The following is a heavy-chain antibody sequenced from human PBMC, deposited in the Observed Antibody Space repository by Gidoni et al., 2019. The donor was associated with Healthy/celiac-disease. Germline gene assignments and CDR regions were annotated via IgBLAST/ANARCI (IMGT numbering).Heavy chain of an antibody. D-gene: IGHD3-10*01. V-gene: IGHV1-69*01. Sequence: QVQLVQSGAEVKKPGSSVKVSRKASGGTFSSYAISWVRQAPGQGLEWMGGIIPIFGKANDAQKFQGRVTITADESTSTAYMELSSLRSEDTAVYYCARAELGIYYFDYWGQGTLVTVSS. J-gene: IGHJ4*02. CDR1: GGTFSSYA. CDR2: IIPIFGKA. CDR3: ARAELGIYYFDY.